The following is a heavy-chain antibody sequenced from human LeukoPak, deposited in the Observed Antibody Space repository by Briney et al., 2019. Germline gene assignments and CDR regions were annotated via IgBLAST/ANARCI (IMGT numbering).Heavy chain of an antibody. J-gene: IGHJ4*02. D-gene: IGHD2-2*01. V-gene: IGHV3-15*01. CDR2: IKSKTEGGTT. CDR3: TAGGYQNY. CDR1: GFTFSNAW. Sequence: GGSLRLSCAASGFTFSNAWMSWVRQAPGKGLEWVGRIKSKTEGGTTDYAAPVKGRFTISRDDSKNTLYLQMNSLKTEDTAVYYCTAGGYQNYWGQGTLVTVSS.